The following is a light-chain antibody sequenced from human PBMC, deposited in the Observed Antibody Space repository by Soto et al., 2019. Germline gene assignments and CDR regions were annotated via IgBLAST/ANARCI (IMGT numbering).Light chain of an antibody. J-gene: IGKJ5*01. Sequence: EIVMTQAPATLSVSPGERATLSCRASQSVSSNLAWYQQKPGQAPRLLIYGASTRATGIPARFSGSGSGTEFTFTISSLQSEDFAVYYCQQYNNWPLTFGQGTDWRL. V-gene: IGKV3-15*01. CDR2: GAS. CDR3: QQYNNWPLT. CDR1: QSVSSN.